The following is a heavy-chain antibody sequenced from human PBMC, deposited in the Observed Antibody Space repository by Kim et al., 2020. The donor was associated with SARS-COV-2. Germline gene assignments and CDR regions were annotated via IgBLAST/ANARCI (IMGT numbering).Heavy chain of an antibody. CDR3: VTNGDPY. CDR2: IGYDGSNK. CDR1: GLSLSIYA. Sequence: GGSLRLSCTGSGLSLSIYAIHWVRQPPGKGLEWVAVIGYDGSNKEYADSVRGRFTISRDSSKNTVSLHLSSLRRDDTAVYYCVTNGDPYWSQGTLVSVSS. J-gene: IGHJ4*02. V-gene: IGHV3-30*04. D-gene: IGHD3-10*01.